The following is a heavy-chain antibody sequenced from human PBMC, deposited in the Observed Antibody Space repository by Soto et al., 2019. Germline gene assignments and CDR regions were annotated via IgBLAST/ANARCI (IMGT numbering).Heavy chain of an antibody. CDR1: GFTFSGYD. D-gene: IGHD2-15*01. V-gene: IGHV3-13*04. J-gene: IGHJ6*02. CDR2: IGTAGDT. CDR3: AREAQSCSGGSCYWYYYGMDV. Sequence: PGGFLRVSCAAAGFTFSGYDMHWVRQATGKGLEWVSAIGTAGDTYYPGSVKGRFTISRENAKNSLYLQMNSLRAGDTAVYYCAREAQSCSGGSCYWYYYGMDVWGQGTTVTVSS.